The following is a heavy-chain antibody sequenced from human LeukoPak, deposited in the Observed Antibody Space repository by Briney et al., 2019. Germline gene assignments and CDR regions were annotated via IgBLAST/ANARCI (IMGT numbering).Heavy chain of an antibody. Sequence: SETLSLSCAVYGGSFSGYYWSWIRQPPGKGLEWIGEINHSGSTNYNPSLKSRVTISVDTSKNQFSLKLSSVTAADTAVYYCARRGAAMVNWGQGTLITVSS. CDR1: GGSFSGYY. J-gene: IGHJ4*02. D-gene: IGHD5-18*01. CDR3: ARRGAAMVN. V-gene: IGHV4-34*01. CDR2: INHSGST.